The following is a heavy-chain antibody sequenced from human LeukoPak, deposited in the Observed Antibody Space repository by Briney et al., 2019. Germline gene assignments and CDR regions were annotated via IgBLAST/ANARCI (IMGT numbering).Heavy chain of an antibody. D-gene: IGHD5-18*01. V-gene: IGHV3-23*01. J-gene: IGHJ4*02. Sequence: PGGSLRLSCAASGFTFSSYAMSWVRQAPGKGLEWVSAISGSGGSTYYADSAKGRFTISRDNSKNTLYLQMNSLRAEDTAVYYCAKDRRYSYGLKVKGTSGGIDYWGQGTLVTVSS. CDR1: GFTFSSYA. CDR3: AKDRRYSYGLKVKGTSGGIDY. CDR2: ISGSGGST.